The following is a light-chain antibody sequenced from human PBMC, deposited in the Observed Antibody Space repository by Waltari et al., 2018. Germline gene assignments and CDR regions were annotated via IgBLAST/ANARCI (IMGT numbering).Light chain of an antibody. V-gene: IGKV4-1*01. CDR3: QQYFSGHT. CDR1: HSVLETSANKNY. J-gene: IGKJ2*01. CDR2: WAS. Sequence: DIVMTQSPDSLAVSLGERATINCKSSHSVLETSANKNYLAWYQQRPGQSPKMLFYWASVWEAGVPERLSASGSGTDFTLTINSLQAEDVAVYFCQQYFSGHTFGQGTKLEIK.